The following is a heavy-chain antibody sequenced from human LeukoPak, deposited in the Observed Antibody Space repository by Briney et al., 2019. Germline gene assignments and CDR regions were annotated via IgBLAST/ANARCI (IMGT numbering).Heavy chain of an antibody. Sequence: SETLSLSCFVSNGSITSTSYYWAWIRQSPGKGLEWIGTTSSGGSAYYKTSLKSRVTISVDTSKTQLSLRLTSVTAADTAVYYCARQGGGDFVDSWGQGTLVSVS. J-gene: IGHJ4*02. D-gene: IGHD4-17*01. CDR3: ARQGGGDFVDS. V-gene: IGHV4-39*01. CDR1: NGSITSTSYY. CDR2: TSSGGSA.